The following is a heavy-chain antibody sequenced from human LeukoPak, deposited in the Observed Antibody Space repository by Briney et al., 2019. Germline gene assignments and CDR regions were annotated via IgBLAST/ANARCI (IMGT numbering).Heavy chain of an antibody. CDR2: ISTSSSYI. V-gene: IGHV3-21*01. J-gene: IGHJ6*03. Sequence: GGSLRLSCAASGFRFSSYSINWVRQAPGKGLEWVSSISTSSSYIYYADSVKSRFTISRDNAKNSLYLQMNSLRAEDTAVYYCARGGDHPTYLFQYMDVWGKGTTVTVSS. CDR3: ARGGDHPTYLFQYMDV. CDR1: GFRFSSYS. D-gene: IGHD3-16*01.